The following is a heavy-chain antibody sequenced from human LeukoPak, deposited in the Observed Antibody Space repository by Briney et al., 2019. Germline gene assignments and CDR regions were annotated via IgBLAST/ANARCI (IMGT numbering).Heavy chain of an antibody. J-gene: IGHJ4*02. D-gene: IGHD3-10*01. CDR1: GGSFSGYY. CDR3: ARGGKPVPPYYGSGSYRLPYYFDY. V-gene: IGHV4-34*01. CDR2: INHSGST. Sequence: PSETLSLTCAVYGGSFSGYYWSWIRQPPGKGLEWIGEINHSGSTNYNPSLKSRVTISVDTSKNQFSLKLSSVTAADTAVYYCARGGKPVPPYYGSGSYRLPYYFDYWGQGTLVTVSS.